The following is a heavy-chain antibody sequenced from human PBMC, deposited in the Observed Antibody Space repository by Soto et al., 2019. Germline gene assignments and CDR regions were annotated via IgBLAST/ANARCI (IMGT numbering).Heavy chain of an antibody. CDR1: GFTFSDYE. Sequence: GGSLRPSCTASGFTFSDYEMNWVRPAPGKGLEWVSYITSGGRSINYADSVKSRFIISRDNAENSLYLQMNSLRPEDTAVYYCVRRMASPDQWGQGTLVTVSS. CDR3: VRRMASPDQ. D-gene: IGHD2-15*01. J-gene: IGHJ4*02. CDR2: ITSGGRSI. V-gene: IGHV3-48*03.